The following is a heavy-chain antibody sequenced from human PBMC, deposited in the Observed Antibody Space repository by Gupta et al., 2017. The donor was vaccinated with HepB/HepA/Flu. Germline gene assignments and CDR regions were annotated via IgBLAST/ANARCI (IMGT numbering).Heavy chain of an antibody. CDR2: INGRGSS. CDR3: ARVITMVRGIPYYRIDV. D-gene: IGHD3-10*01. CDR1: GGSFSGXF. J-gene: IGHJ6*02. V-gene: IGHV4-34*02. Sequence: QVQLQQWGAGLLKPSETLSLTRAVSGGSFSGXFWSWIRQSPGKDLEWIGEINGRGSSNYNPSLKSRVTLSVDTSRKKISLNVSSVTAADTALYYCARVITMVRGIPYYRIDVWGRGTTVTVSS.